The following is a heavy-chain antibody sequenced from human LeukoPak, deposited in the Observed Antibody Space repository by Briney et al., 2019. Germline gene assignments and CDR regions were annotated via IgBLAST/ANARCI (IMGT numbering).Heavy chain of an antibody. CDR3: ARHLSYGSGSYYNFAY. V-gene: IGHV3-48*03. CDR1: GFTFSSYE. D-gene: IGHD3-10*01. Sequence: GGSLRLSCAASGFTFSSYEMNWVRQAPGKGLEWVSYISSSGTTIYYADSVKGRFTISRDNDKDSLYLQMNSLRAEDTAVYYCARHLSYGSGSYYNFAYWGQGTLVTVSS. CDR2: ISSSGTTI. J-gene: IGHJ4*02.